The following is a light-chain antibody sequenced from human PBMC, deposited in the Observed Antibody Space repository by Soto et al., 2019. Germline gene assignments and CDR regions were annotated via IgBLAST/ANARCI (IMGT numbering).Light chain of an antibody. Sequence: EIVLTHSPGTLSLSPGERATLSFRASHSVSRTYLAWYQQKPGQAPRLLIYGASDRATGTPDRLSGSGSGTDFTLTISRLEPEDYAVYYCQQFDDSVTFGQGTRLEIK. CDR3: QQFDDSVT. J-gene: IGKJ5*01. CDR1: HSVSRTY. V-gene: IGKV3-20*01. CDR2: GAS.